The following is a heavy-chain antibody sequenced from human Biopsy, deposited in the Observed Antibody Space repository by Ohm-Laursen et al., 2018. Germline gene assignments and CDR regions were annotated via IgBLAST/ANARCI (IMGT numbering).Heavy chain of an antibody. CDR2: IYYGGTT. CDR3: SKRDLSGTSPV. D-gene: IGHD1-26*01. Sequence: GTLSLTCAVSGGPFGINSHYWIWIRQPPGKGLEWIASIYYGGTTHYNASLQGRVTISVDPPKNQFSLRLTSVTAADTAVYYCSKRDLSGTSPVWGQGTTVTVSS. CDR1: GGPFGINSHY. J-gene: IGHJ6*02. V-gene: IGHV4-39*01.